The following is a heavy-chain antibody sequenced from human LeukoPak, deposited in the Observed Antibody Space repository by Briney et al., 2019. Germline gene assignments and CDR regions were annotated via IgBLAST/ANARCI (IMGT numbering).Heavy chain of an antibody. CDR1: GGSFSDYY. Sequence: SETLSLTCAVHGGSFSDYYWTWIRQPPGKGLEWIGEINQSRSTNCIPSLKSRVTISVDTSKNQFSLKLNSVTAADTAVYYCARATSNWNYFDYWGQGTLVTVSS. J-gene: IGHJ4*02. V-gene: IGHV4-34*01. CDR2: INQSRST. CDR3: ARATSNWNYFDY. D-gene: IGHD1-20*01.